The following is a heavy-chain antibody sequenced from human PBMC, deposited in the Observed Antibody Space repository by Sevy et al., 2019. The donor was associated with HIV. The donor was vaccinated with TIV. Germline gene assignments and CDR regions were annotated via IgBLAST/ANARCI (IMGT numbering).Heavy chain of an antibody. Sequence: SQTLSLTCTVSGGSISSTTNYRDWIRQPPGKGLEWIATISYTGSTYYNPSLESRLTVSVDTSKNQFSLKLSSVTAADTAVYYCARHEYGDYVGWFDPWGQGTLVTVSS. CDR3: ARHEYGDYVGWFDP. CDR2: ISYTGST. V-gene: IGHV4-39*01. CDR1: GGSISSTTNY. D-gene: IGHD4-17*01. J-gene: IGHJ5*02.